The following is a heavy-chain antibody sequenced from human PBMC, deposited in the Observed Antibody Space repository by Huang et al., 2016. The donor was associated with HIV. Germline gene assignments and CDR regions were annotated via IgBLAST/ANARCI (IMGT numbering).Heavy chain of an antibody. Sequence: QVHLVQSGAEVKQPGASVKVSCKASGYTFSNYGISWVRQAPGQGLEWMGWTIVHHGDTNYVQKLQGRVTMTTDTSTSTACMELRSLRSDDTAVYYCARDSYSSRGRGAFDIWGQGTMVTVSS. V-gene: IGHV1-18*01. CDR1: GYTFSNYG. D-gene: IGHD3-22*01. J-gene: IGHJ3*02. CDR3: ARDSYSSRGRGAFDI. CDR2: TIVHHGDT.